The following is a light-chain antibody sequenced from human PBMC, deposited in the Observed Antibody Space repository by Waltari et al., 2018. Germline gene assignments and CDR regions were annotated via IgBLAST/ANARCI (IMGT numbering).Light chain of an antibody. CDR1: GSNIGNNG. CDR2: YND. CDR3: SVLDDNLNALV. Sequence: QSVLTQPPSLSEAPDQTITISCSGSGSNIGNNGVNWYQQLPGKTPKLLIYYNDLLPFGVSGRFSGSKSGTSASLAISGLQSEDEADYYCSVLDDNLNALVFGGGTKLTVL. V-gene: IGLV1-36*01. J-gene: IGLJ3*02.